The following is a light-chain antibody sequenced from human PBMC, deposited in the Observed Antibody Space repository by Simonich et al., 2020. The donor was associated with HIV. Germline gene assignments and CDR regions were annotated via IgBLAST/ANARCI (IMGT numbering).Light chain of an antibody. CDR3: QQRSNWPPEYT. CDR2: GAS. Sequence: EIVMTQSPATLSVSPGERPTLSCRASQSVSSNLAWYQQKPGQAPRLLIYGASPRATGIPARFSGSGSGTEFTLTISSMQSEDFAVYYCQQRSNWPPEYTFGQGTKLEIK. J-gene: IGKJ2*01. V-gene: IGKV3-15*01. CDR1: QSVSSN.